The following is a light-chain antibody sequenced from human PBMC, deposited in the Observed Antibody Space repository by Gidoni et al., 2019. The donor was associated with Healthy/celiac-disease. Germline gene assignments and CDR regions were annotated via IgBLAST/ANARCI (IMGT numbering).Light chain of an antibody. Sequence: VSVALGQTVRITCQGDSLRSYYASWYQQKPGQAPVLVIYGKNNRPSGIPDRFSGSSSGNTASLTITGAQAEDEADYYCNSRDSSGNLFGGGTKLTVL. V-gene: IGLV3-19*01. CDR1: SLRSYY. CDR2: GKN. J-gene: IGLJ2*01. CDR3: NSRDSSGNL.